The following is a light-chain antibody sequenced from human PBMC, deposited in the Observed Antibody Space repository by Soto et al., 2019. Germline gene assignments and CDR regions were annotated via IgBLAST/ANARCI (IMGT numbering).Light chain of an antibody. CDR1: SSDVGGYNF. V-gene: IGLV2-14*01. J-gene: IGLJ3*02. CDR2: EVT. CDR3: TSYTTRSNLWM. Sequence: QSALTQPASVSGSPGQSITISCTGTSSDVGGYNFVSWYQQHPGKAPKLIIYEVTKRPSGASNRVSGSKSGSTASLIIAGPQADAEADDYCTSYTTRSNLWMFGGGTKLTVL.